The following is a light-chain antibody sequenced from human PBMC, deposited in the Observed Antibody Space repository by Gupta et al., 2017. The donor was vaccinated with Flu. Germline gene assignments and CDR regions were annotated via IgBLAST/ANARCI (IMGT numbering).Light chain of an antibody. Sequence: DLQLTQSPSSLSASMGDSVTITCRASQGVNTWLAWYQQKPGEAPKSLIYAASNLQSGVPSRFTGSGSGTEFSLTINNLQPEDSATYYCQQYDNYPLTFGPGTRLEI. CDR1: QGVNTW. J-gene: IGKJ3*01. CDR2: AAS. V-gene: IGKV1D-16*01. CDR3: QQYDNYPLT.